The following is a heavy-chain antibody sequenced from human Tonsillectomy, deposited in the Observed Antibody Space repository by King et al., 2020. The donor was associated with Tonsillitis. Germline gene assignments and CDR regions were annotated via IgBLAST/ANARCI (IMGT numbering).Heavy chain of an antibody. CDR1: GFIFRNYW. D-gene: IGHD3-22*01. CDR2: IRKDGSEK. CDR3: ARDTNYYDSNGYKDVFDM. J-gene: IGHJ3*02. V-gene: IGHV3-7*03. Sequence: VQLVESGGGLVQPGGSLRLSCAASGFIFRNYWMTWLRQAPGKGLEWVANIRKDGSEKNYVDSVKGRFTVSRDNAQNSLYLQMNSRRAEDTAVYYCARDTNYYDSNGYKDVFDMWGQGTTVTVPS.